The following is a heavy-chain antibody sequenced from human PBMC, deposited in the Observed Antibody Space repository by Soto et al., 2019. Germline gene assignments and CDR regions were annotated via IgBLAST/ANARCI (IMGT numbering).Heavy chain of an antibody. Sequence: GGSLRLSCAASGFTFSSYAMSWVRQAPGKGLEWVSGISGSGGTTYYADSVKGRFTISRDNSKNTLYLQVNSLRAEDTAVYYCARGEYSGPFDYWGQGTLVTVSS. J-gene: IGHJ4*02. D-gene: IGHD2-15*01. CDR2: ISGSGGTT. CDR3: ARGEYSGPFDY. CDR1: GFTFSSYA. V-gene: IGHV3-23*01.